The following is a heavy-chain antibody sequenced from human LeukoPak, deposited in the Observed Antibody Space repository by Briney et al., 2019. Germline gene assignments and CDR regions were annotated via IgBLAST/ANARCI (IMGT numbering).Heavy chain of an antibody. J-gene: IGHJ4*02. Sequence: ASVKVSCKASGGTFSGYAISWVRQAPGQGLEWMGGIIPIFGTANYAQKFQGRVTITADESTSTAYMELSSLRSEDTAVYYCVWDGYNPLGFDFDYWGQGTLVTVSS. CDR1: GGTFSGYA. CDR3: VWDGYNPLGFDFDY. CDR2: IIPIFGTA. V-gene: IGHV1-69*13. D-gene: IGHD5-24*01.